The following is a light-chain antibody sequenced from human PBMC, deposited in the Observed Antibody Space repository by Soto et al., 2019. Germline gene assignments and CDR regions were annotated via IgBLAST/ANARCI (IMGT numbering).Light chain of an antibody. CDR3: VSYTMRRTYV. CDR2: EVT. Sequence: QSVLTQPASVSGSPGQSITISCTGTSSDIGGYNYVSWYQQHPGKAPKLMIYEVTNRPSGVSNRFSGSKSAYTASLTISGLQTEDEADYYCVSYTMRRTYVFGSGTQLTVL. CDR1: SSDIGGYNY. J-gene: IGLJ7*01. V-gene: IGLV2-14*01.